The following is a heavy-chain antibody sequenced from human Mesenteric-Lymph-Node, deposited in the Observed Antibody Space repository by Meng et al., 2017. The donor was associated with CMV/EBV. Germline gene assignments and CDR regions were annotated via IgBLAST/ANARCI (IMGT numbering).Heavy chain of an antibody. CDR2: IQLVGNNK. V-gene: IGHV3-30*02. Sequence: GESLKISCAASGFTFSSYGMHWVRQAPGKGLEWVTFIQLVGNNKYYADSVKGRFTISRDNSKSTLYLQMNSLRAEDTAVYYCAKIMQTTEGYYYFGMDVWGQGTTVTVSS. J-gene: IGHJ6*02. CDR3: AKIMQTTEGYYYFGMDV. D-gene: IGHD1-14*01. CDR1: GFTFSSYG.